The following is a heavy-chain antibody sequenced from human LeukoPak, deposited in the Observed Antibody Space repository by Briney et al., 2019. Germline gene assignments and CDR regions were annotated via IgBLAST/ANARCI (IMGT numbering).Heavy chain of an antibody. Sequence: GGSLRLSCAASGFTFSSYAMRWVRHAPGKGLEWVSVISGSGGSAHHADSVKGRFTISINVYQNMLYLQMNSLRAEDTAVYSCAKDRQCSSSSCHGGFDHWGQGTLVTVSS. D-gene: IGHD2-2*01. CDR2: ISGSGGSA. CDR1: GFTFSSYA. J-gene: IGHJ4*02. CDR3: AKDRQCSSSSCHGGFDH. V-gene: IGHV3-23*01.